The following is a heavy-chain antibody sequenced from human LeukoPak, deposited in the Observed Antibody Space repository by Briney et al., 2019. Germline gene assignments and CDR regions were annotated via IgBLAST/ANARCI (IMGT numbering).Heavy chain of an antibody. D-gene: IGHD3-10*01. CDR1: GYSFTSYW. CDR2: IDPSDSYT. V-gene: IGHV5-10-1*01. J-gene: IGHJ4*02. Sequence: GESLKISCKGSGYSFTSYWISWVRQMPGKGLEWMGRIDPSDSYTNYSTSFQGHVTISADKSISTAYLQWSSLKASDTAMYYCARLDYYGSGSYYNEDYWGQGTLVTVSS. CDR3: ARLDYYGSGSYYNEDY.